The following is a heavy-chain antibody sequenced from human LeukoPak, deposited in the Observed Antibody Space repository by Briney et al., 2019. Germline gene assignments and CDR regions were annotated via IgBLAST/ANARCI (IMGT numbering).Heavy chain of an antibody. J-gene: IGHJ3*02. CDR3: AKDRCSSSTCRKAFEI. CDR2: IWYDGKNDQ. V-gene: IGHV3-30*02. CDR1: GFTFSRYG. D-gene: IGHD2-2*01. Sequence: PGGSLRLSCAVSGFTFSRYGMHWIRQAPGKGMDWVAFIWYDGKNDQEYAESVKGRFTISRDNSKNTLYLQMNSLRTEDTAMYYCAKDRCSSSTCRKAFEIWGQGTLVTVSS.